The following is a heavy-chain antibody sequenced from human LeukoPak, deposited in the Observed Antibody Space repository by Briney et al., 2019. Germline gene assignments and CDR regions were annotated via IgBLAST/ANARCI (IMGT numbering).Heavy chain of an antibody. J-gene: IGHJ4*02. CDR2: IYYSGST. Sequence: SETLSLTCTVSGGSISSSSYYWGWIRQPPGKGLEWIGSIYYSGSTYYNPSLKSRVTISVDTSKNQFSLKLSSVTAADTAVYYCAIGSTTKLGIDYRGQGTLVTVSS. V-gene: IGHV4-39*07. CDR1: GGSISSSSYY. D-gene: IGHD7-27*01. CDR3: AIGSTTKLGIDY.